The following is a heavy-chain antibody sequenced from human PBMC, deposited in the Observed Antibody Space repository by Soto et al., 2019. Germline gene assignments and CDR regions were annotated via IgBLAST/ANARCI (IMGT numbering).Heavy chain of an antibody. D-gene: IGHD1-26*01. CDR1: GFNFNVYA. Sequence: QVQLVESGGGVVQPGRSQRLSCAASGFNFNVYAMHWVRQAPGKGLEWVAGTPFDGANTYYADSVKGRFTISRDNSNNIGYLQVNSLKIEDTALYFCARAAGAMPTPEFDFWGQGTRVTVSS. CDR2: TPFDGANT. V-gene: IGHV3-30-3*01. CDR3: ARAAGAMPTPEFDF. J-gene: IGHJ4*02.